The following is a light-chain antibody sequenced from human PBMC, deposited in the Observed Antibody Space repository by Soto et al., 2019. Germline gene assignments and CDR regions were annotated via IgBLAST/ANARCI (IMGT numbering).Light chain of an antibody. CDR1: SSDVGGYKY. V-gene: IGLV2-8*01. CDR3: SSYGGTNNVV. Sequence: QSVLTQPPSASGSPGQSVTISCTGTSSDVGGYKYVSWYQHHPGKAPKVVIYEVTKRPSGVPDRFSGSQSGNTASLTVSGLQAEDEADYYCSSYGGTNNVVFGGGTKLPS. CDR2: EVT. J-gene: IGLJ2*01.